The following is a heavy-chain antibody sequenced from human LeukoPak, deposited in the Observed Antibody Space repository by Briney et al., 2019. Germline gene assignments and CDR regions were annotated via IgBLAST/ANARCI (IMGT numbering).Heavy chain of an antibody. CDR1: GFSLTTNGVG. D-gene: IGHD2-15*01. CDR3: ARRHRSDNCGGGTCYSNSFDY. J-gene: IGHJ4*02. V-gene: IGHV2-5*01. Sequence: SGPTLVKPTQTLTLTCTFSGFSLTTNGVGVGWIRQPPGKALEWPAMIYWNDDKRYSPYLKNRLTITKDTSKNQVVLTMTNMDPVDTATYYCARRHRSDNCGGGTCYSNSFDYWGQGTLVTVSS. CDR2: IYWNDDK.